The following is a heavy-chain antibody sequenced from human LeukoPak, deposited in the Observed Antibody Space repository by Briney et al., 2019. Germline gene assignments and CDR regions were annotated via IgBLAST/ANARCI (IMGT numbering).Heavy chain of an antibody. CDR1: GYTFTSYG. CDR3: ARDGLAWTYFDY. D-gene: IGHD3/OR15-3a*01. J-gene: IGHJ4*02. CDR2: ISAYNGNT. Sequence: ASVKVSCKASGYTFTSYGISWVRQAPGQGLEWMGWISAYNGNTNYAQKLQGRVTMTTDTATSTAYMELRSLRSDDTAVYYCARDGLAWTYFDYWAREPWSPSPQ. V-gene: IGHV1-18*01.